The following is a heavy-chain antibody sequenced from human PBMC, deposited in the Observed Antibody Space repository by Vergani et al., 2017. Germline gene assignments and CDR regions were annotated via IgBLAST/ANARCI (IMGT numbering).Heavy chain of an antibody. CDR3: VKLLSGYDYVWGSYRPTDDAFDI. D-gene: IGHD3-16*02. CDR2: IIPIFGTA. CDR1: GGTFSSYA. Sequence: QVQLVQSGAEVKKPGSSVKVSCKASGGTFSSYAISWVRQAPGQGLEWMGGIIPIFGTANYAQKFQGRVTITADESTSTAYMELSSLRSEDTAVYYCVKLLSGYDYVWGSYRPTDDAFDIWGQGTMVTVSS. V-gene: IGHV1-69*01. J-gene: IGHJ3*02.